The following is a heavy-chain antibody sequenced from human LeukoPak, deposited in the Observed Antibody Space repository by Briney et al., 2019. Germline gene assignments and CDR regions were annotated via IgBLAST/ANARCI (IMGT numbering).Heavy chain of an antibody. V-gene: IGHV1-2*02. D-gene: IGHD4-17*01. CDR3: ARTVTTNWFDP. J-gene: IGHJ5*02. CDR1: GYTFISHD. Sequence: ASVKVSCKASGYTFISHDINWVRQATGQGLEWMGWINPNSGGTNYAQKFQGRVTMTRDTSITTAYMELSRLRSDDTAVYYCARTVTTNWFDPWGQGTLVTVSS. CDR2: INPNSGGT.